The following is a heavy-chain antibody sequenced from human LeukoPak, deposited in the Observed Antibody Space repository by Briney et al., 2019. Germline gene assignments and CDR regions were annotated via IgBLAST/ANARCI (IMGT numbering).Heavy chain of an antibody. CDR1: GFTFSSYW. Sequence: GGSLRLSCAASGFTFSSYWMNWVRQAPGKGLEWVANIKQDGSEKYYVDAVKGRFTISRDNAKNSLYLQMNSPRAEDTAVYYCARTTGNRDGYNFDYWGQGTLVTVSS. D-gene: IGHD5-24*01. CDR3: ARTTGNRDGYNFDY. J-gene: IGHJ4*02. V-gene: IGHV3-7*05. CDR2: IKQDGSEK.